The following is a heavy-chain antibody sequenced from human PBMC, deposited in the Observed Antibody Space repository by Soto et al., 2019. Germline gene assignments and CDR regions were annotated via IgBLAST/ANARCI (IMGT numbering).Heavy chain of an antibody. J-gene: IGHJ4*02. Sequence: SETLSLTCAVYGGSFSGYYWTWIRQPPGTGLEWIGEINHSGSTNNNPSLKSRVTISVDTSKNQFSLALTSVTAADTAMYYCARGSTTEKVDSWGQGILVTVSS. CDR2: INHSGST. CDR1: GGSFSGYY. CDR3: ARGSTTEKVDS. V-gene: IGHV4-34*01.